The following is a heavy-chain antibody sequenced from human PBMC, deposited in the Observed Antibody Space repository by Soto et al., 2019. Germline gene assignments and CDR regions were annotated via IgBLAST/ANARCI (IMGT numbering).Heavy chain of an antibody. D-gene: IGHD6-13*01. Sequence: EVQLLESGGGLVQPGGSLRLSCAASGFTFSSYAMSWVRQAPGKGLEWVSAISGSGGSTYYADSVKGRFTISRDNSKNTLYLQMNSLRAEDTAVYYCAKARTETAAGSYDYFDHWGQGTLVTVSS. CDR3: AKARTETAAGSYDYFDH. CDR1: GFTFSSYA. V-gene: IGHV3-23*01. J-gene: IGHJ4*02. CDR2: ISGSGGST.